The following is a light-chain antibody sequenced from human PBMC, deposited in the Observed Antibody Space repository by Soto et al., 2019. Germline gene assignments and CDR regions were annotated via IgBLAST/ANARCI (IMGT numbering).Light chain of an antibody. CDR1: NIVSRS. CDR2: DDS. J-gene: IGLJ2*01. V-gene: IGLV3-21*02. CDR3: AAWDDSLNGVV. Sequence: SYELTQPPSVSVAPGQTASITCGGDNIVSRSVHWYQQKPGQAPVVVVNDDSDRPSGIPERFSGSKSGTSASLAISGLQSEDEADYYCAAWDDSLNGVVFGGGTKLTVL.